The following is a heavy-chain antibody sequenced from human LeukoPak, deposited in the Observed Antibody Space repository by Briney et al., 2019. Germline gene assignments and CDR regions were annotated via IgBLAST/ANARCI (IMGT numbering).Heavy chain of an antibody. D-gene: IGHD6-19*01. Sequence: SQTLSLTCVISGDSVSSNSAAWNWIRQPPSRGLEWLGRTYYRSKWYNDYAVSVKSRITINPDTSKNQFSLQLNSVTPEDTAVYYCARGAAVGFDTYDIRGQGTMVTVSS. CDR3: ARGAAVGFDTYDI. V-gene: IGHV6-1*01. CDR1: GDSVSSNSAA. J-gene: IGHJ3*02. CDR2: TYYRSKWYN.